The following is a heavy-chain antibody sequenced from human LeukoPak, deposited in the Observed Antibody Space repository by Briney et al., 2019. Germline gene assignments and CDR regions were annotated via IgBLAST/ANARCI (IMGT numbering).Heavy chain of an antibody. D-gene: IGHD1-26*01. CDR1: GFTFSSYS. V-gene: IGHV3-21*04. CDR3: ARHSGSYPFDY. J-gene: IGHJ4*02. CDR2: ISSSSSYI. Sequence: GGSLRLSCAASGFTFSSYSMNWVRQAPGKGLEWVSSISSSSSYIYYADSVKGRFTISRDNAKNSLYLQMNSLRAEDTAVYYCARHSGSYPFDYWGQGTLVTVSS.